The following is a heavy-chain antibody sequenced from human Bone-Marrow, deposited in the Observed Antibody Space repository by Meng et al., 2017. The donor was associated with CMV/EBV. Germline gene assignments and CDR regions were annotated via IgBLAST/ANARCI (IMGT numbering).Heavy chain of an antibody. CDR1: GGSFSGYY. J-gene: IGHJ6*01. CDR2: INHSGST. V-gene: IGHV4-34*01. Sequence: SETLSLTCAVYGGSFSGYYWSWIRQPPGKGLEWIGEINHSGSTNYNPSLKSRVTISVDTSKNQFSLKLSSVTAADTAVYYCARGYSNYRYYYGMAVWGQGPTVTCYS. CDR3: ARGYSNYRYYYGMAV. D-gene: IGHD4-11*01.